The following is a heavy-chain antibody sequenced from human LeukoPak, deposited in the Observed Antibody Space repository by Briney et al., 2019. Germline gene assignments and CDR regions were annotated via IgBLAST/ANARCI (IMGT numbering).Heavy chain of an antibody. CDR3: ARDGSGHFDSNGSFEY. CDR2: IYYSGST. Sequence: SQTLSLNCTVYGDSISNVDYYRRWIRLHPGKGLEWIGYIYYSGSTYYNPSLKSRATISADTSKNQFSRKLRSVTAADTAVYYCARDGSGHFDSNGSFEYWGQGTLVTVSS. J-gene: IGHJ4*02. V-gene: IGHV4-31*03. D-gene: IGHD3-22*01. CDR1: GDSISNVDYY.